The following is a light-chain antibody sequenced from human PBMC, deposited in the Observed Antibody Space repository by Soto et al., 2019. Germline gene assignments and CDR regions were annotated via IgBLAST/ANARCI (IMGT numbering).Light chain of an antibody. CDR3: TSYTSNKIYV. V-gene: IGLV2-14*01. CDR2: EVS. Sequence: QSALTQPASVSGSPGQSITISCTGTSRDVGAYNYVSWYQQNPGKAPKLMMSEVSNRPSGVSNRFSGSKSGNTASLSISGLQAEDEADYYCTSYTSNKIYVFGTGTKLTVL. CDR1: SRDVGAYNY. J-gene: IGLJ1*01.